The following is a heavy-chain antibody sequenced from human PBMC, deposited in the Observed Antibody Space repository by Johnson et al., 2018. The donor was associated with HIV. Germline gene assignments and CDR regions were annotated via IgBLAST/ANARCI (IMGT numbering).Heavy chain of an antibody. V-gene: IGHV3-9*01. CDR3: ARVREWEGGEVGDAFDI. J-gene: IGHJ3*02. D-gene: IGHD1-26*01. CDR1: GFTFDDYA. CDR2: ISWHRGSI. Sequence: VQLVESGGGLVQPGRSLRLSCAASGFTFDDYAMPWVRPAPGKGLEWVSGISWHRGSIGYADSVKGRFTISRDNAKNSLYLQMNSLRAEDTAVYYCARVREWEGGEVGDAFDIWGQGTMVTVSS.